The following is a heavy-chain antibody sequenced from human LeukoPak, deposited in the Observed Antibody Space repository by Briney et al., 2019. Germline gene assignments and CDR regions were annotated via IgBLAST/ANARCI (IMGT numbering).Heavy chain of an antibody. CDR3: ARRREGISSWRYSDY. Sequence: QPGRSLRLSCAASGFSFSSYGMHWVRQAPGKGLEWVAVISYDGSNEYYADSVKGRFTISRDNSKNTLYLQMNSLRAEDTAVYYCARRREGISSWRYSDYWGQGTLVTVSS. CDR1: GFSFSSYG. CDR2: ISYDGSNE. V-gene: IGHV3-30*03. J-gene: IGHJ4*02. D-gene: IGHD6-13*01.